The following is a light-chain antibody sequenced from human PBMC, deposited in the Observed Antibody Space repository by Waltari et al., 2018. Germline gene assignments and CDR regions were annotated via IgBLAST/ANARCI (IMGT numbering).Light chain of an antibody. CDR3: QQYNLYPLT. Sequence: DIQMTQSPSTLSASVGDRVTITRRASQSSSEWLAWYQQKPGKAPKLLIYKTSNLQSGVPSRFSGSGSGTEFTLTISSLQPDDFATYYCQQYNLYPLTFGGGTKVEIK. V-gene: IGKV1-5*03. J-gene: IGKJ4*01. CDR2: KTS. CDR1: QSSSEW.